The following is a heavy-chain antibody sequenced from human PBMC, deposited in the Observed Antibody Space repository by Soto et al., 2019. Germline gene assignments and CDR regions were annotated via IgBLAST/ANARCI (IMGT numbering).Heavy chain of an antibody. CDR2: IWYDGSNK. V-gene: IGHV3-33*01. D-gene: IGHD6-13*01. CDR3: ARAAAGIPQYYFDY. CDR1: GFTFSSYG. Sequence: VQLVESGGGVVQPGRSLRLSCAASGFTFSSYGMHWVRQAPGKGLEWVAVIWYDGSNKYYADSVKGRFTISRDNSKNPLYLQMNSLRAEDTAVYYCARAAAGIPQYYFDYWGQGTLVTVSS. J-gene: IGHJ4*02.